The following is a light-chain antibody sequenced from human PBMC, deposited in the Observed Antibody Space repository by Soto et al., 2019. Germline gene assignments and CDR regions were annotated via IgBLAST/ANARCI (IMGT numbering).Light chain of an antibody. J-gene: IGLJ1*01. Sequence: QAVVTQEPSLTVSPGGTVTLTCGSSTGPVTNGHFPYWFQQKPGQAPRPLIYDTDNKHSWTPARFSASLLGDKAALTLSGALPEDEADYYCWLSYTGRLYGFGPGTKVTVL. CDR1: TGPVTNGHF. V-gene: IGLV7-46*01. CDR3: WLSYTGRLYG. CDR2: DTD.